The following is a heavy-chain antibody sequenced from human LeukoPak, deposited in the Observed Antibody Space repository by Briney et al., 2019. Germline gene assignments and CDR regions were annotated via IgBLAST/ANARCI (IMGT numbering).Heavy chain of an antibody. Sequence: PSETLSLTCTVSGYSISSGYYWGWIRQPPGKGLEWIGSIYHSGSTYYNPSLKSRVTISVDTSKNQFSLKLSSVTAADTAVYYCARVAGVEVAPATSYWGQGTLVTVSS. CDR1: GYSISSGYY. J-gene: IGHJ4*02. CDR3: ARVAGVEVAPATSY. D-gene: IGHD2-15*01. V-gene: IGHV4-38-2*02. CDR2: IYHSGST.